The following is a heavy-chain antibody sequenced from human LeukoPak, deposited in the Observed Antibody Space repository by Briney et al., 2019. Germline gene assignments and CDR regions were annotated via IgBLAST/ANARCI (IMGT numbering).Heavy chain of an antibody. CDR1: GDSVSSNSYT. D-gene: IGHD2-8*02. CDR2: IYFRSKWYN. CDR3: ARGLLVGHPYYCAMGV. Sequence: SQTLSLTCAITGDSVSSNSYTWTWIRQSPSKGLEWLGGIYFRSKWYNDSADSVKSRISINPDTSKNQFSLQLSSVTPEDTAVYYCARGLLVGHPYYCAMGVWGQGTTVSFSS. V-gene: IGHV6-1*01. J-gene: IGHJ6*02.